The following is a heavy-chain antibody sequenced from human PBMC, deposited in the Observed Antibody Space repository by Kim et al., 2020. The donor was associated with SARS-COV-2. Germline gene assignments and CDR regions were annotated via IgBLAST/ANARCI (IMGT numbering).Heavy chain of an antibody. CDR2: ISSSSSTI. CDR3: ARDRGTTYYDFWSGYYSTYDY. D-gene: IGHD3-3*01. CDR1: GFTFSSYS. J-gene: IGHJ4*02. Sequence: GGSLRLSCAASGFTFSSYSMNWVRQAPGKGLEWVSYISSSSSTIYYADSVKGRFTISRDNAKNSLYLQMNSLRDEDTAVYYCARDRGTTYYDFWSGYYSTYDYWGQGTLVTVSS. V-gene: IGHV3-48*02.